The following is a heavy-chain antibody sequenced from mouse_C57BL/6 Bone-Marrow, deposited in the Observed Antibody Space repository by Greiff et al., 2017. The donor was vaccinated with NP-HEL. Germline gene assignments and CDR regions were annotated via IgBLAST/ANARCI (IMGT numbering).Heavy chain of an antibody. D-gene: IGHD2-4*01. CDR3: ARRDDYDPHYYAMDY. Sequence: QVQLQQSGPGLVQPSQSLSITCTVSGFSLTSYGVHWVRQSPGKGLEWLGVIWSGGSTDYNAAFISRLSISKDNSKSQVFFKMNSLQADDTAIYYCARRDDYDPHYYAMDYWGQGTSVTVSS. J-gene: IGHJ4*01. V-gene: IGHV2-2*01. CDR1: GFSLTSYG. CDR2: IWSGGST.